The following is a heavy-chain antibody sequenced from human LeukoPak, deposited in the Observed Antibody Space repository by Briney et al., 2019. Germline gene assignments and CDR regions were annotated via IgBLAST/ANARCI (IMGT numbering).Heavy chain of an antibody. CDR3: ARVHDTLVDY. D-gene: IGHD2/OR15-2a*01. V-gene: IGHV3-7*01. Sequence: GGSLRLSCAASGFTFSSYLMSWVRQAPGKGLEWVANIKQDGSGKYYVDSVKGRFTISRDNAKNSLYLQMNSLRAEDTAVYYCARVHDTLVDYWGQGTLVTVSS. J-gene: IGHJ4*02. CDR1: GFTFSSYL. CDR2: IKQDGSGK.